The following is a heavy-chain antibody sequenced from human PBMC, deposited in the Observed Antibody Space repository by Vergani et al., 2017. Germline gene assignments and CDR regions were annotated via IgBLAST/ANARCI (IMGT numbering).Heavy chain of an antibody. CDR2: IIPILGIA. Sequence: QVQLVQSGAEVKKPGSSVKVSCKASGGTFSSYTISWVRQAPGQGLEWMGRIIPILGIANYAQKFQGRVTITADKSTSTAYMELSSLRSEDTAVYYCAGFGVVITGWYYFDYWGQGTLVTVSS. CDR1: GGTFSSYT. J-gene: IGHJ4*02. D-gene: IGHD3-3*01. V-gene: IGHV1-69*02. CDR3: AGFGVVITGWYYFDY.